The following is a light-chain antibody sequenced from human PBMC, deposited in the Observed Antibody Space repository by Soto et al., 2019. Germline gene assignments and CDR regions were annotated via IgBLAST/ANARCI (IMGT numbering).Light chain of an antibody. CDR3: SSYTSSSTYV. V-gene: IGLV2-14*03. CDR2: DVS. CDR1: SSDVGGYNY. Sequence: QSALTQPASVSGSPGQSITISCTGTSSDVGGYNYVSWYQQHPGKAPKLMIYDVSYRPSGVSNRFSGSKSGNTASLTISGLQAEDEADYSCSSYTSSSTYVFGTGTKLTVL. J-gene: IGLJ1*01.